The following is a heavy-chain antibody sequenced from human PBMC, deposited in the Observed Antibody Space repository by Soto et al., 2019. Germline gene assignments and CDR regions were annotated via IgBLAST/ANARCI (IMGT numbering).Heavy chain of an antibody. Sequence: QVQLQESGPGLVKPSETLSLTCTVSGGSISGYYWTWIRQPPGKGLEWVGSLFYGGTTDYTPSLKRCLTRSLDTSKNHFSLKLRSVTAADPAVYYGARHRGPAPVYWGQGTLVTAAS. D-gene: IGHD3-10*01. CDR1: GGSISGYY. V-gene: IGHV4-59*04. CDR3: ARHRGPAPVY. CDR2: LFYGGTT. J-gene: IGHJ4*02.